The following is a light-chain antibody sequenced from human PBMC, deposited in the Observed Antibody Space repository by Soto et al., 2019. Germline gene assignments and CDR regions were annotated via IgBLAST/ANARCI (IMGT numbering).Light chain of an antibody. Sequence: DIQMTQSPSSVSASVVDRVTITCRASQDINSWLAWYQQKPGKAPKLLIYAASSFQGGVPSRFSGSGAGTDFTLTISSLQPEDFATYFCQQADTFPLTFGGGTKVEIK. CDR3: QQADTFPLT. CDR2: AAS. J-gene: IGKJ4*01. V-gene: IGKV1-12*01. CDR1: QDINSW.